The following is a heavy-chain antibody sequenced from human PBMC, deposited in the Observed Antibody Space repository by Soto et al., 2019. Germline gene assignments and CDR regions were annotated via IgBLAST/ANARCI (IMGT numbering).Heavy chain of an antibody. V-gene: IGHV3-33*01. CDR1: GFTFSSYG. CDR3: ARVISSSSDFWSGYYTYYYYGMDV. J-gene: IGHJ6*02. D-gene: IGHD3-3*01. CDR2: IWYDGSNK. Sequence: QVQLVESGGGVVQPGRSLRLSCAASGFTFSSYGMHWVRQAPGKGLEWVAVIWYDGSNKYYADSVKGRFTISRDNSKNTLYLKMHSLRAEDTAVYYCARVISSSSDFWSGYYTYYYYGMDVWGQGTTVTVSS.